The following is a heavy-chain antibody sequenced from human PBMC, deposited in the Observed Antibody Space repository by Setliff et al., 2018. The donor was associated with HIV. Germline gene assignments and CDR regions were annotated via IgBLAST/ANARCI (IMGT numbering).Heavy chain of an antibody. CDR3: ARDGGSSGWYFVLGYSDY. V-gene: IGHV4-34*01. Sequence: SETLSLTCAVYGGSFSDYYWSWIRQPPGKGLEWIGGMYYTGSTYYNPSLKSRVTISIDTSKNQFSLKLNSVTAADTAMYYCARDGGSSGWYFVLGYSDYWGPGTLVTVSS. CDR2: MYYTGST. J-gene: IGHJ4*02. CDR1: GGSFSDYY. D-gene: IGHD6-19*01.